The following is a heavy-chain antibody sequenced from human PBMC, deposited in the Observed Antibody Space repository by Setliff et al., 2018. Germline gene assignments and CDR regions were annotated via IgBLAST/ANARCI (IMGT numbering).Heavy chain of an antibody. Sequence: SETLSLTCTVSGGSISSGGYYWSWIRQHPGKGLEWIGYIYYSGSTYYNPSLKSRVTISVDTSKNQFSLKLSSVTAADTAVYYCARVTMIVLSRRAFEIGGQGTMVTVSS. CDR2: IYYSGST. J-gene: IGHJ3*02. D-gene: IGHD3-22*01. CDR3: ARVTMIVLSRRAFEI. CDR1: GGSISSGGYY. V-gene: IGHV4-31*03.